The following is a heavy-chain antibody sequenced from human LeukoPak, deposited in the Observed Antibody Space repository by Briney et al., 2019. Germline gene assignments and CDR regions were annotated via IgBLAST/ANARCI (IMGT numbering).Heavy chain of an antibody. Sequence: GGSLRLSCAASGFTFSNYAMHWVRQAPGKELEWVAAIWYDGSNKYFADSVKGRFTLSRDNSKNTLYLQMNSLRAEDTAVYYCARDRGIVGATIWYFDLWGRGTLVTVSS. D-gene: IGHD1-26*01. J-gene: IGHJ2*01. V-gene: IGHV3-33*01. CDR1: GFTFSNYA. CDR3: ARDRGIVGATIWYFDL. CDR2: IWYDGSNK.